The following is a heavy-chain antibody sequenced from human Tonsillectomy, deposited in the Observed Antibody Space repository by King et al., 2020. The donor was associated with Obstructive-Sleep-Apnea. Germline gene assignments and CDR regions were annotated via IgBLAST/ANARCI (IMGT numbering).Heavy chain of an antibody. Sequence: QLVQSGAEVKQPGSSVKVSCKASGDTFSNYAISWVRQAPGQGLEWMGGIIPLFGTSKFAQTFQGRVTVTADKSTSTAYFELRSLRSEDSAMYYCARDFYRGDDLPYYLDSWGQGTLVTVSS. V-gene: IGHV1-69*06. CDR1: GDTFSNYA. CDR3: ARDFYRGDDLPYYLDS. CDR2: IIPLFGTS. J-gene: IGHJ4*02. D-gene: IGHD5-12*01.